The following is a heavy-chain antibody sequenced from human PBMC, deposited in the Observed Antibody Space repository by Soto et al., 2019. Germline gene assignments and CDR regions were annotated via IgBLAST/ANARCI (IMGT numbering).Heavy chain of an antibody. D-gene: IGHD5-18*01. J-gene: IGHJ4*02. CDR1: GLTFSNYN. CDR2: ISSSSRTK. V-gene: IGHV3-48*02. CDR3: SLNTAMGPYYFEY. Sequence: GGSLRLSCAASGLTFSNYNMNWVRQAPGKGLEWVSYISSSSRTKYYADSVKGRFTISRDNAKNSLYLQMNSLRDEDTAVYYCSLNTAMGPYYFEYWGQGTLVTVSS.